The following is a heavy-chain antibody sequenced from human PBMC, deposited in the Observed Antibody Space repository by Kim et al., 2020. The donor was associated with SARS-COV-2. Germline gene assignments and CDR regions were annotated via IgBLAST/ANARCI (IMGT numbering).Heavy chain of an antibody. CDR3: ARPVPGSTTRKTFDP. Sequence: SETLSLTCTVSGGSISSSSYYWGWIRQPPGKGLEWIGSIYYSGSTYYNPSLKSRVTISVDTSKNQFSLKLSSVTAADTAVYYCARPVPGSTTRKTFDPWGQGTLVTVSS. V-gene: IGHV4-39*07. D-gene: IGHD6-13*01. CDR2: IYYSGST. CDR1: GGSISSSSYY. J-gene: IGHJ5*02.